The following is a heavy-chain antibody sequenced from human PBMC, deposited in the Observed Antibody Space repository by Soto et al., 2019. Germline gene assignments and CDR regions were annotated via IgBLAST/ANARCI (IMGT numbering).Heavy chain of an antibody. CDR1: GGTFSSYT. D-gene: IGHD1-26*01. V-gene: IGHV1-69*02. J-gene: IGHJ4*02. CDR2: IIPILGIA. Sequence: EASVKVSCKASGGTFSSYTISWVRQAPGQGLEWMGRIIPILGIANYAQKFQGRVTITADKSTSTAYMELSSLRSEDTAVYYCARAVGWDSFDYWGQGTLVTVSS. CDR3: ARAVGWDSFDY.